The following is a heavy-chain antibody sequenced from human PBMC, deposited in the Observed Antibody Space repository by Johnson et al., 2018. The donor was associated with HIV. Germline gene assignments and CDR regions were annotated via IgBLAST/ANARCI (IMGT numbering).Heavy chain of an antibody. V-gene: IGHV3-30*18. Sequence: QVQLVESGGGVVQPGRSLRLSCAASGFTFSSYGMNWVRQAPGKGLEWVAVISYDGSDKYYADSVKGRFTISRDNSKNTQFLQMNSLRAEDTAVYYCAKESGGSGSYYIGDMGDAFDIWGQGTLVTVSS. CDR3: AKESGGSGSYYIGDMGDAFDI. D-gene: IGHD3-10*01. J-gene: IGHJ3*02. CDR1: GFTFSSYG. CDR2: ISYDGSDK.